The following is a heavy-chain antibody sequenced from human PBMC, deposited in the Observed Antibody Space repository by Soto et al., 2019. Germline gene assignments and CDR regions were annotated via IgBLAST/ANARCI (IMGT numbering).Heavy chain of an antibody. V-gene: IGHV3-33*01. J-gene: IGHJ4*02. CDR2: VWYDGSNE. CDR1: GFSFSNYG. CDR3: ARNPRPTYGDYADY. Sequence: QVQLVESGEGVVQPGTSLRLSCAASGFSFSNYGMHWVRQAPGKGLEWVAVVWYDGSNEHYADSVKGRFTISRDNSKSTLYLQMNSLRAEDTAVYFCARNPRPTYGDYADYWGQGTLVTVSS. D-gene: IGHD4-17*01.